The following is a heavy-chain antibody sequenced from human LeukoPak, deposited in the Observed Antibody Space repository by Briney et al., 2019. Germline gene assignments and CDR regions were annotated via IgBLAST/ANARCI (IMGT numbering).Heavy chain of an antibody. CDR3: ARLTHGAVADTRGY. D-gene: IGHD6-19*01. Sequence: GGSLRLSCAASGFTFSRYSMNWVRQAPGKGLEWVSYISSSSSTIYYADSVKGRFTISRDNAKNSLYLQMNSLRAEDTAIYYCARLTHGAVADTRGYWVQGTLATVPS. J-gene: IGHJ4*02. V-gene: IGHV3-48*04. CDR1: GFTFSRYS. CDR2: ISSSSSTI.